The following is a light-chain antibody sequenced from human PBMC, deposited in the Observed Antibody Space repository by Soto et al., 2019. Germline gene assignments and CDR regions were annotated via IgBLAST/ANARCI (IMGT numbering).Light chain of an antibody. CDR2: GAS. CDR3: QQYNNWVT. CDR1: QSVNSN. J-gene: IGKJ4*01. V-gene: IGKV3-15*01. Sequence: EIVMTQSPATLSVSPGERATLSCRASQSVNSNLSWYQQKPGQAPRLLIYGASTRATGIPARFSGSGSGIEFTLSISSLQSEEFAVYYCQQYNNWVTFGGGTKVEIK.